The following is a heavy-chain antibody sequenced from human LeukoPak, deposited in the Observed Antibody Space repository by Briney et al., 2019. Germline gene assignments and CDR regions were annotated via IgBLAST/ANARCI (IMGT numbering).Heavy chain of an antibody. J-gene: IGHJ4*02. D-gene: IGHD3-3*01. CDR1: GFTFSSYA. Sequence: QPGGSLRLSCAASGFTFSSYAMSWVRQAPGKGLEWVSAISGSGGSTYYARSVKGRFTISRDNSKNTLYLQMNSLRAEDTAIYYCAKDLAPHTIFGVAIHYWGQGTLVTVSS. CDR3: AKDLAPHTIFGVAIHY. V-gene: IGHV3-23*01. CDR2: ISGSGGST.